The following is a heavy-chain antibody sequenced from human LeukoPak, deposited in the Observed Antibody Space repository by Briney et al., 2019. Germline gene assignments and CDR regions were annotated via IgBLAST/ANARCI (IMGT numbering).Heavy chain of an antibody. D-gene: IGHD3-10*01. V-gene: IGHV4-34*01. J-gene: IGHJ5*02. CDR1: GGSLSGYY. CDR3: ARGPGGGWFDP. Sequence: SETLSLTCAVYGGSLSGYYWSWIRQPPGKGLEWIGEINHSGSTNYNPSLKSRVTISVDTSKNQFSLKLSSVTAADTAVYYCARGPGGGWFDPWGQGTLVTVSS. CDR2: INHSGST.